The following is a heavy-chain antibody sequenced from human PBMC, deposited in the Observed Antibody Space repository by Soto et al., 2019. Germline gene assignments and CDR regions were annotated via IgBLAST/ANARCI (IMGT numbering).Heavy chain of an antibody. V-gene: IGHV1-69*01. D-gene: IGHD2-21*01. J-gene: IGHJ4*02. CDR1: GGGNLRDYR. CDR3: ARGGDGSNFGAVY. Sequence: QVQLVQSGAEVKEPGSSVKVSCKASGGGNLRDYRTTWVRRAPGQGLEWMGGIIPKLGSANYAQNFQGRGTITADESTTTVYMELRSLRSDDKAVYYCARGGDGSNFGAVYWGQGTPVTVSS. CDR2: IIPKLGSA.